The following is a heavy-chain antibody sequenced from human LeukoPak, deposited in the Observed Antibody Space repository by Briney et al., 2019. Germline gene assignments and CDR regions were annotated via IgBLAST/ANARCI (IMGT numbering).Heavy chain of an antibody. CDR2: INSDGSST. Sequence: QPGGSLRLSCAASGFTFSSYWMHCVRQAPGKGLVWVSRINSDGSSTSYADSVKGRFTISRDNAKNTLYLQRNSLRAEYTAVYYCARDPTDSGSYDWGQGTLVTVSS. V-gene: IGHV3-74*01. CDR1: GFTFSSYW. CDR3: ARDPTDSGSYD. J-gene: IGHJ4*02. D-gene: IGHD1-26*01.